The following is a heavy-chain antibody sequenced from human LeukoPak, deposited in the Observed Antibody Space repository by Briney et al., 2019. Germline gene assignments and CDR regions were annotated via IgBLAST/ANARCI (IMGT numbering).Heavy chain of an antibody. J-gene: IGHJ4*02. CDR3: ATGGTTVTTIDY. CDR2: IYSGGST. Sequence: PGGSLRLSCAAPGFTVSSNYMSWVRQAPGKGLEWVSVIYSGGSTYYADSVKGRFTISRDNSKNTLYLQMNSLRAEDTAVYYCATGGTTVTTIDYWGQGTLVTVSS. V-gene: IGHV3-53*01. CDR1: GFTVSSNY. D-gene: IGHD4-17*01.